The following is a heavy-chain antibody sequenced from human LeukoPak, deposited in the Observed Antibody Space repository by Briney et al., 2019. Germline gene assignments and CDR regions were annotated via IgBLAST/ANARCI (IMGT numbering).Heavy chain of an antibody. CDR1: GFTFSSYA. CDR3: AKEWELYY. Sequence: GGSLRLSCAASGFTFSSYAMHWVRQAPGKGLEWVAVISYDGSNKYYADSVKGRFTISRDNSKNTLYLQMNSLRAEDTAVYYCAKEWELYYWGQGTLVTVSS. V-gene: IGHV3-30*04. J-gene: IGHJ4*02. D-gene: IGHD1-26*01. CDR2: ISYDGSNK.